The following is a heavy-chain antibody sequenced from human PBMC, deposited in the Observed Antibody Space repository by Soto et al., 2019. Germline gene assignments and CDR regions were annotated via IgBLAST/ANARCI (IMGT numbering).Heavy chain of an antibody. D-gene: IGHD3-22*01. CDR3: ARDDYPYYDDSSGYHFDY. CDR2: INQDGSEK. CDR1: GFTFSSYW. J-gene: IGHJ4*02. V-gene: IGHV3-7*01. Sequence: LWGVLRLSCAASGFTFSSYWMSWVRQAPVKGLEWVANINQDGSEKYYVDPVKGRFTISRDNAKNSLYLQMNSLRAEDTAVYYCARDDYPYYDDSSGYHFDYWGQGALVTVSS.